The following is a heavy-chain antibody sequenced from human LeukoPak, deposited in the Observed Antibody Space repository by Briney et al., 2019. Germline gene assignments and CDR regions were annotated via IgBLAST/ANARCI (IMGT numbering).Heavy chain of an antibody. CDR1: GFTYSRYD. V-gene: IGHV3-23*01. Sequence: PGGSLRLFCAASGFTYSRYDMRWVPQAPAKGLEWVSAISGSGGSTYPADSVKGRFTISRDNSKNTLYLQMNSLRAEDTAVYYCAKSIVKVVVITTLSFDYWGQGTLVTVSS. CDR3: AKSIVKVVVITTLSFDY. CDR2: ISGSGGST. J-gene: IGHJ4*02. D-gene: IGHD3-22*01.